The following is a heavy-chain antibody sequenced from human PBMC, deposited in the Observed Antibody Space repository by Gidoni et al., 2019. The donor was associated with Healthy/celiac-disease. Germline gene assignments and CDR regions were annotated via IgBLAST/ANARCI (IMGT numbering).Heavy chain of an antibody. D-gene: IGHD1-26*01. CDR1: GYTLTSYY. J-gene: IGHJ4*02. V-gene: IGHV1-46*03. Sequence: QVQLVQSGAEVKKPGASVKVSCKASGYTLTSYYMPGVRQAPGQGLEWMGIINPSGGSTSYAQKFQGRVTMTRDTSTSTVYMELSSLRSEDTAVYYCARKLSRDGFIDYWGQGTLVTVSS. CDR3: ARKLSRDGFIDY. CDR2: INPSGGST.